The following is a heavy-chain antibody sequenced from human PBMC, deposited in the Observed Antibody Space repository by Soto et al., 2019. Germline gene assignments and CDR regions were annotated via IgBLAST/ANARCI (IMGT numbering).Heavy chain of an antibody. V-gene: IGHV3-23*01. CDR2: ISASAGGT. D-gene: IGHD5-12*01. CDR1: GFTFSSYA. J-gene: IGHJ4*02. Sequence: EVQLLGSGGGLVQPGGSLRLSCAASGFTFSSYAMRWVRQAPGQGLEWVSAISASAGGTYYADSVKGRFTISRDNSKNTLYLQMDSLRAEDTAIYYCARVGGYDRYYFDYWGQGTLVTVSS. CDR3: ARVGGYDRYYFDY.